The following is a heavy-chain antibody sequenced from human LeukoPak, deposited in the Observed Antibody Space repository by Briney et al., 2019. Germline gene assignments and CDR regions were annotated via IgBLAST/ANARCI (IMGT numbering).Heavy chain of an antibody. CDR3: ARDYYGP. CDR2: IYSRGST. Sequence: PGGSLRLSCAASGFTVSNNYMRWVRQAPGKGLEWVSSIYSRGSTSYVDSVKGRFTISRDNSKNTLFLQTNSLRVEDTAVYYCARDYYGPWGQGTLVTVSS. CDR1: GFTVSNNY. V-gene: IGHV3-66*03. D-gene: IGHD3-22*01. J-gene: IGHJ5*02.